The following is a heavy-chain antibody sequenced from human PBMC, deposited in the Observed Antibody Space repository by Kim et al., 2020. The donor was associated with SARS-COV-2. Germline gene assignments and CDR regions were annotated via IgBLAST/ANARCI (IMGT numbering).Heavy chain of an antibody. J-gene: IGHJ5*02. CDR2: IIPILGIA. V-gene: IGHV1-69*04. D-gene: IGHD3-16*01. CDR1: GGTFSSYA. CDR3: ARDVRLGEPDWVSDWFDP. Sequence: SVKVSCKASGGTFSSYAISWVRQAPGQGLEWMGRIIPILGIANYAQKFQGRVTITADKSTSTAYMELSSLRSEDTAVYYCARDVRLGEPDWVSDWFDPW.